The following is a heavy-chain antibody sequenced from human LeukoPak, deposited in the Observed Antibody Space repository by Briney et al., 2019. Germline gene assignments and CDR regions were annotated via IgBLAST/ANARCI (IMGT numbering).Heavy chain of an antibody. CDR1: GFTVSSNY. V-gene: IGHV3-53*01. J-gene: IGHJ2*01. CDR2: IYSGGTT. Sequence: PGGSLRLSCAASGFTVSSNYMTWVRQAPGKGLEWVSIIYSGGTTYYADSVKGRFTISRDNSKNTLYLQMNSLRAEDTAVYYCARLYYYVSGTYSRYFDYWGRGTLVTVSS. D-gene: IGHD3-10*01. CDR3: ARLYYYVSGTYSRYFDY.